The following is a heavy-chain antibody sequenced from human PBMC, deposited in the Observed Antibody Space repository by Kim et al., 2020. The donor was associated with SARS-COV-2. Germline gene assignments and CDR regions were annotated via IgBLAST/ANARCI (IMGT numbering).Heavy chain of an antibody. CDR3: AKVQGSGSYYYYYYGMDV. CDR2: ISGDGGST. D-gene: IGHD3-10*01. J-gene: IGHJ6*02. V-gene: IGHV3-43*02. Sequence: GGSLRLSCAASGFTFDDYAMHWVRQAPGKGLEWVSLISGDGGSTYYADSVKGRFTISRDNSKNSLYLQMNSLRTEDTALYYCAKVQGSGSYYYYYYGMDVWGQGTTVTVSS. CDR1: GFTFDDYA.